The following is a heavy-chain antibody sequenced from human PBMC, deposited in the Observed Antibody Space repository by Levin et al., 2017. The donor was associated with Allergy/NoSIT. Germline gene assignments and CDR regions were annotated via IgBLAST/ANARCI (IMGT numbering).Heavy chain of an antibody. CDR2: IYYSGST. Sequence: SETLSLTCTVSGGSISSGLYYWSWIRQHPGKGLEWIGYIYYSGSTHYNPSLKSRLSISVDTSKNQFSLKLNSVTAADTAVYYCARATGWSGYSENHFDYWGQGTLVTVSS. J-gene: IGHJ4*02. D-gene: IGHD3-3*01. CDR1: GGSISSGLYY. V-gene: IGHV4-31*03. CDR3: ARATGWSGYSENHFDY.